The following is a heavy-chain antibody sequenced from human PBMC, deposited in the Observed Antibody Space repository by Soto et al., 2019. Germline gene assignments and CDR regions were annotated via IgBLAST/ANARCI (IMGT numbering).Heavy chain of an antibody. CDR3: AKDSYYYGSGNYFQSYFDS. CDR1: GFTFRSDA. CDR2: ISGSGGST. Sequence: EVQLLESGGSLVQPGGSLRLSCAASGFTFRSDAMSWVRQAPGKRLEWVSAISGSGGSTSYGDSVKGRFTISRDNSKNTLYPQMNHLRVEDTAVYYCAKDSYYYGSGNYFQSYFDSWGQGTLVTVSS. V-gene: IGHV3-23*01. D-gene: IGHD3-10*01. J-gene: IGHJ4*02.